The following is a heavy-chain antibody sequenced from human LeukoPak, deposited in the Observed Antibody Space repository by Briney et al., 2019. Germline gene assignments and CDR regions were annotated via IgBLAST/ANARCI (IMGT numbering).Heavy chain of an antibody. CDR1: GGSISSYY. Sequence: SETLSPTCTVSGGSISSYYWSWIRQPPGKGLEWIGYIYYSGSTNYNPSLKSRVTISVDTSKNQFSLKLRSVTAADTAVYYCARGLAPYGGFDYWGQGTLVTVSS. V-gene: IGHV4-59*01. CDR2: IYYSGST. CDR3: ARGLAPYGGFDY. J-gene: IGHJ4*02. D-gene: IGHD2-21*01.